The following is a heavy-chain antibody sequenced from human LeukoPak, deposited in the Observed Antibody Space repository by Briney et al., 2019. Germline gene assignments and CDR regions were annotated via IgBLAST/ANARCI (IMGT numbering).Heavy chain of an antibody. Sequence: PGGSLRLSCAASGFTFSSYGMHWVRQAPGKGLEWVAVISYDGSNKYYADSVKGRFTISRDNSKNTLYLQMNSLRAEDTAVYYCARDIPGGSSSWSFQHWGQGTLVTVSS. CDR3: ARDIPGGSSSWSFQH. D-gene: IGHD6-13*01. J-gene: IGHJ1*01. CDR2: ISYDGSNK. V-gene: IGHV3-30*03. CDR1: GFTFSSYG.